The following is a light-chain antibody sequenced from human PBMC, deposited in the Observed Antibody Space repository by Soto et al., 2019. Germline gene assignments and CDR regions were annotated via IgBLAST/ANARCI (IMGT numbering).Light chain of an antibody. J-gene: IGLJ1*01. CDR1: SNDIGGYNY. Sequence: QSVLTQPASVSGSPGQSITIACTGTSNDIGGYNYVSWYQQFQGKAPKLIIYDVTNRPSGVSFRFSGSKSGNTASLTISGLQADDEAGYHCSSYSSTSTRRLFGAGTKVTVL. CDR2: DVT. V-gene: IGLV2-14*03. CDR3: SSYSSTSTRRL.